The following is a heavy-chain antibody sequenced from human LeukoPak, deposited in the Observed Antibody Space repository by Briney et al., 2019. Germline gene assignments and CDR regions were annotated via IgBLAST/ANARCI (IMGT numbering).Heavy chain of an antibody. CDR1: GFTFSSYA. CDR3: AKSPTYYDILTGYYSGYYFDY. J-gene: IGHJ4*02. D-gene: IGHD3-9*01. V-gene: IGHV3-23*01. CDR2: ISGSGGST. Sequence: GGSLRLSCAASGFTFSSYAMSWVRQAPGKGLEWVSSISGSGGSTYYADSVKGRFTISRDNSKNTLYLQMNSLRAEDTAVYYCAKSPTYYDILTGYYSGYYFDYWGQGTLVTVSS.